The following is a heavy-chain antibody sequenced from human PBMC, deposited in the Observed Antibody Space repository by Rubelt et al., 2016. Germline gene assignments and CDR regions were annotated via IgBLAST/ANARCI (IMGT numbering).Heavy chain of an antibody. CDR2: INTYNAKT. D-gene: IGHD3-22*01. CDR1: GYTFTSYY. J-gene: IGHJ4*02. CDR3: ARGYFGSTGDFDY. Sequence: QVQLVQSGAEVKKPGASVKVSCKASGYTFTSYYMHWVRRAPGQGLEWMGWINTYNAKTNYPQKSQGGVSMTTDSSTKTAYMEWRSLRSDDTAVDYCARGYFGSTGDFDYWGQGTLVTVSS. V-gene: IGHV1/OR15-2*02.